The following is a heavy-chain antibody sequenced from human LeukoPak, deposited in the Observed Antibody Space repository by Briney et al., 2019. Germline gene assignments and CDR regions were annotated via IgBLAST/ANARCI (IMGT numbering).Heavy chain of an antibody. D-gene: IGHD3-3*01. CDR3: ARNLNAIFGVVIMGFDP. CDR2: IYYSGST. CDR1: GGSISSYY. V-gene: IGHV4-59*01. J-gene: IGHJ5*02. Sequence: PSETLSLTCTVSGGSISSYYWSWIRQPPGKGLEWIGYIYYSGSTNYNPSLKSRVTISVDTSKNQFSLKLSSVTAAGTAVYYCARNLNAIFGVVIMGFDPWGQGTLVTVSS.